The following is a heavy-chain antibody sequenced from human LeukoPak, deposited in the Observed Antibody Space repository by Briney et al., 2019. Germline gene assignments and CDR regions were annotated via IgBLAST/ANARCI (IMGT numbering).Heavy chain of an antibody. J-gene: IGHJ4*02. CDR1: GYSFTSYW. Sequence: GESLKISCKGSGYSFTSYWIGWVRQMPGKGLELMGIIYPSDSDTRYSPSFQGQVTISAEKSISTAYLQWSSLKASDTAMYYCARGSSGLQYYFDYWGQGTLVTVSS. CDR3: ARGSSGLQYYFDY. V-gene: IGHV5-51*01. D-gene: IGHD3-22*01. CDR2: IYPSDSDT.